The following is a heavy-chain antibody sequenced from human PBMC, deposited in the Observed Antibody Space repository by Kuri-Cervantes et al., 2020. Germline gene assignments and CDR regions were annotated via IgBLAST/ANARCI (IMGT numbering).Heavy chain of an antibody. J-gene: IGHJ6*02. CDR1: GGSFSGYY. Sequence: GSLRLSCAVYGGSFSGYYWSWIRQPPGKGLEWIGEINHSGSTNYNPSLKSRVTISVDTSKNQFSLKLSSVTAADTAVYYCANIGGYYDTLTGYHTYYGMDVWGQGTTVTVSS. V-gene: IGHV4-34*01. CDR3: ANIGGYYDTLTGYHTYYGMDV. CDR2: INHSGST. D-gene: IGHD3-9*01.